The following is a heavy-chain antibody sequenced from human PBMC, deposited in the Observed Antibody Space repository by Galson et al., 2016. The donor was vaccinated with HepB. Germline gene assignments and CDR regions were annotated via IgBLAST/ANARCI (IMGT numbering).Heavy chain of an antibody. V-gene: IGHV4-4*02. Sequence: SETLSLTCAVSGGSISSINWWTWVRQSPGTGLEWIGEIHQSGTTSYNPSLKSRVTLSVGKSKNQFSLKLTSVTAADTAAYYCARGKSGPTAYGMDAWGQGTTVTVSS. CDR1: GGSISSINW. D-gene: IGHD4-11*01. CDR3: ARGKSGPTAYGMDA. CDR2: IHQSGTT. J-gene: IGHJ6*02.